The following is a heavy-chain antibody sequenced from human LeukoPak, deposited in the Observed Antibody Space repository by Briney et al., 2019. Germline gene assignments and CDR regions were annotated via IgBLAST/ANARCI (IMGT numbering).Heavy chain of an antibody. D-gene: IGHD6-25*01. V-gene: IGHV4-38-2*02. CDR2: IYHSGST. CDR3: ARGRGSPDY. Sequence: ETLSLTCTVSGYSISSGYYWGWIRQPPGKGLEWIGSIYHSGSTYYNPSLKSRVTISVDTSKNQFSLKLSSVTAADTAVYYCARGRGSPDYWGQGTLVTVSS. CDR1: GYSISSGYY. J-gene: IGHJ4*02.